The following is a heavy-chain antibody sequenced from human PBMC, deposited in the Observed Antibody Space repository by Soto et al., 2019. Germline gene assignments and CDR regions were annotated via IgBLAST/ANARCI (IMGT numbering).Heavy chain of an antibody. CDR1: GGTFSSYA. D-gene: IGHD3-3*01. J-gene: IGHJ6*02. CDR2: IIPIFGTA. V-gene: IGHV1-69*06. Sequence: GASVKVSCKASGGTFSSYAISWVRQAPGQGLEWMGGIIPIFGTANYAQKFQGRVTITADKSTSTAYMELSSLRSEDTVVYYCARGYHYDFWSGYLSYYGMDVWGQGTTVTVSS. CDR3: ARGYHYDFWSGYLSYYGMDV.